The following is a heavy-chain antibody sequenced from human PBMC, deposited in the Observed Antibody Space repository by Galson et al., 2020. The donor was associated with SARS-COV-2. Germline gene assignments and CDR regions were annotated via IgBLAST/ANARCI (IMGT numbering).Heavy chain of an antibody. CDR3: ARHHHNSLFDY. J-gene: IGHJ4*02. CDR2: FYYSGNT. V-gene: IGHV4-39*01. Sequence: SETLTLTSIDSGGSISTDNYSAAWVRPSPEQEREWVGSFYYSGNTYYNSALRSRVTISVDTSRNQFSLKLSSVTAADTAIYYCARHHHNSLFDYWGQGILVTVSS. CDR1: GGSISTDNYS. D-gene: IGHD1-20*01.